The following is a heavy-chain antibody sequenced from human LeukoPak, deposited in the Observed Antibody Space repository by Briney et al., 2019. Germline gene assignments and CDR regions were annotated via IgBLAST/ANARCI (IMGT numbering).Heavy chain of an antibody. CDR2: MNPNSGDT. J-gene: IGHJ6*03. D-gene: IGHD3-3*01. CDR1: GYTFTSFD. Sequence: ASVKVSCKASGYTFTSFDINWVRQAAGQGLEWMGWMNPNSGDTGYAQKFQGRVTMTRDTSISTAYMELSRLRSDDTAVYYCARAFWSGYSYYYMDVWGKGTTVTVSS. V-gene: IGHV1-8*01. CDR3: ARAFWSGYSYYYMDV.